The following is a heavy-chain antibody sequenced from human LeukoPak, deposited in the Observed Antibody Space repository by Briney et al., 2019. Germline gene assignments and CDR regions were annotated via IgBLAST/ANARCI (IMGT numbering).Heavy chain of an antibody. J-gene: IGHJ6*02. CDR1: GFTCSSYG. V-gene: IGHV3-30*02. Sequence: PGGSLRLSCAASGFTCSSYGMHWVRQAPGKGLEWVAFIRYEGSNKYYADSVKGRFTISRDNSKNTLYLQMNSLRAEDTAVYYCARVKSGSQAGYGMDVWGQGTTVTLSS. D-gene: IGHD3-10*01. CDR2: IRYEGSNK. CDR3: ARVKSGSQAGYGMDV.